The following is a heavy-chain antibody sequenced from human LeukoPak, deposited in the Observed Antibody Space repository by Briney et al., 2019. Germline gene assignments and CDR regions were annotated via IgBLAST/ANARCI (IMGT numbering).Heavy chain of an antibody. CDR3: AMAHSLPGSDC. D-gene: IGHD2-21*01. V-gene: IGHV3-23*01. CDR2: ISGSGGST. Sequence: GGSLRLSCAGSGFIFSSYAMSWVRQAPGKGLEWVSTISGSGGSTYYAPSVKGRFTISRDNSKNTLYLQMNSLRADDTAVYYCAMAHSLPGSDCWGQGTLVTVSS. CDR1: GFIFSSYA. J-gene: IGHJ4*02.